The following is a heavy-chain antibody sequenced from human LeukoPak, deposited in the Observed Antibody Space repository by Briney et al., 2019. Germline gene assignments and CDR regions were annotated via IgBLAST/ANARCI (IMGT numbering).Heavy chain of an antibody. V-gene: IGHV4-59*01. CDR2: IYYSGST. D-gene: IGHD5-12*01. J-gene: IGHJ4*02. CDR3: AREHSVARNFDY. Sequence: SETLSLTCTVSGGSISSYYWSWIRQPPGKGLEWIGYIYYSGSTNYNPSLKSRVTISVDTSKNQFSLKLSSVTAADTAVYYCAREHSVARNFDYWGQGTLVTVSS. CDR1: GGSISSYY.